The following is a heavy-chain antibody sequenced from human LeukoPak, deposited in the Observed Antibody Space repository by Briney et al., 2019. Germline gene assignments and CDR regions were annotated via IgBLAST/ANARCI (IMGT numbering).Heavy chain of an antibody. V-gene: IGHV4-59*08. J-gene: IGHJ4*02. Sequence: SETLSLTCTVSGGSISSYYWSWVRQPPGKELGWIGYIYYNGSTKYNPSLKSQVIISVDTSKNQFSLKLSSVTAADTAVYYCARHSLILTGYPFDYWGQGTLVTVSS. CDR2: IYYNGST. CDR3: ARHSLILTGYPFDY. CDR1: GGSISSYY. D-gene: IGHD3-9*01.